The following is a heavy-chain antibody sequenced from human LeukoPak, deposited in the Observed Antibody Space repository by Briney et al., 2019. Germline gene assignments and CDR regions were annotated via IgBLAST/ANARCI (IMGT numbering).Heavy chain of an antibody. CDR2: IYYSGST. V-gene: IGHV4-59*12. D-gene: IGHD6-19*01. Sequence: PSETLSLTCTVSGGSISSYYWSWIRQPPGKGLEWIGYIYYSGSTNYNPSLKSRVTISVDTSKNQFSLKLSSVTAADTAVYYCARDKAVAGTEFDYWGQGTLVTVSS. CDR1: GGSISSYY. J-gene: IGHJ4*02. CDR3: ARDKAVAGTEFDY.